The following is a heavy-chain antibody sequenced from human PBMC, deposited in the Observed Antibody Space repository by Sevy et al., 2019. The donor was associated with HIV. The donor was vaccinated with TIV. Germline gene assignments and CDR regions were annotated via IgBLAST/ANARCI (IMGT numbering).Heavy chain of an antibody. D-gene: IGHD6-19*01. V-gene: IGHV3-30*18. CDR1: GFIFSNYD. CDR3: AKKQNLGRGRYAGYFDY. Sequence: GGYLRLSCAASGFIFSNYDMYWVRQAPGKGLEWVAVLSYEGSNKYYADSVRGRFTISRDNSENTLYLQMNSLRAEDMASYYCAKKQNLGRGRYAGYFDYWGQGTLVTVSS. CDR2: LSYEGSNK. J-gene: IGHJ4*02.